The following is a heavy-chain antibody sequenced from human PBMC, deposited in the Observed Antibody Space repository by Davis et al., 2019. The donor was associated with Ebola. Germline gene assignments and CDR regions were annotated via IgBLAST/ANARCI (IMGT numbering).Heavy chain of an antibody. CDR2: IYYSGST. V-gene: IGHV4-61*05. CDR1: GGSISSSSYY. CDR3: ARVGVAKHNFDY. Sequence: MPSETLSLTCTVSGGSISSSSYYWGWIRQPPGKGLEWIGYIYYSGSTNYNPSLKSRVTISVDTSKNQFSLKLSSVTAADTAVYYCARVGVAKHNFDYWGQGTLVTVSS. J-gene: IGHJ4*02.